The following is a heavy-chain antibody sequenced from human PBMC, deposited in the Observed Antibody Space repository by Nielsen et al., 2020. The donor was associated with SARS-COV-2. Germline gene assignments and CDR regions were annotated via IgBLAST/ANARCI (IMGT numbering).Heavy chain of an antibody. D-gene: IGHD1-26*01. CDR1: GFTFSSYA. Sequence: GESLKISCAASGFTFSSYAMSWVRQAPGKGLEWVSAISGSGGSTYYADSVKGRFTISRDNSKNTLYLQMNSLRAEDTAVYYCAKDHATIVGATFGYWGQGTLVTVSS. V-gene: IGHV3-23*01. CDR3: AKDHATIVGATFGY. J-gene: IGHJ4*02. CDR2: ISGSGGST.